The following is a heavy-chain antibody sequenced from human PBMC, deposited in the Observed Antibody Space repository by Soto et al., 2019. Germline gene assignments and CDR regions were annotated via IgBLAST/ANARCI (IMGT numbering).Heavy chain of an antibody. V-gene: IGHV4-4*02. CDR3: AREVNSSPARGPTWFDP. CDR1: GDSINNSHW. J-gene: IGHJ5*02. CDR2: TYHSGTT. D-gene: IGHD6-13*01. Sequence: QVQLQESGPGLVQPSGTLSLTCAVSGDSINNSHWWSWVCQTPGKGLEWIGETYHSGTTNYNPPLKTRVTISIDKSKNQFSLKMNSVTAADTAVYYCAREVNSSPARGPTWFDPWGQGTLVTVSS.